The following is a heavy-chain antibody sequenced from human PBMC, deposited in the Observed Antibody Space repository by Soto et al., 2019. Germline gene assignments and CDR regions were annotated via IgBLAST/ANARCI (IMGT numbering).Heavy chain of an antibody. CDR3: TADLPGHGGGFEFDY. Sequence: EVQLVESGGGLVKPGGPLRLSCAASGFTFISAWMNWVRQAPGKGLEWVGRIKDKNGGATTDYAAPVKGRFIISRADSENTLYLQMDSLTTEDTAIYYCTADLPGHGGGFEFDYWGQGTLVTVSS. V-gene: IGHV3-15*07. CDR2: IKDKNGGATT. CDR1: GFTFISAW. D-gene: IGHD2-15*01. J-gene: IGHJ4*01.